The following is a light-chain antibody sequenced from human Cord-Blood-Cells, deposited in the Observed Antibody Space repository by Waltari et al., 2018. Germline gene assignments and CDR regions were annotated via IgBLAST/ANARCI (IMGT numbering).Light chain of an antibody. CDR3: QQRSNWPT. CDR1: QSVSSY. CDR2: DAS. Sequence: EIVLTQSPATLSLSPGERATLSCRASQSVSSYLAWYQQKPGQAHRLLIYDASNRATGIPAGFSGSGSGTDFTVTISSLEPEDVAVYYCQQRSNWPTFGGGTKVEIK. V-gene: IGKV3-11*01. J-gene: IGKJ4*01.